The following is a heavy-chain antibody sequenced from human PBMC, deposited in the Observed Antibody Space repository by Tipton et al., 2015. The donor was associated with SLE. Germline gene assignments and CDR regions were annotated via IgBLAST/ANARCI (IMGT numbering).Heavy chain of an antibody. CDR1: GASINSGGYY. CDR3: ARHWGKDGYNYWYFDL. V-gene: IGHV4-39*01. J-gene: IGHJ2*01. D-gene: IGHD5-24*01. CDR2: IYYTGST. Sequence: GLVKPSETLSLTCTVSGASINSGGYYWSWIRQPPGKGLEWIGSIYYTGSTHYNPSLKSRVTMSVDTSKNQFSLKLSSVTAADPAVFYCARHWGKDGYNYWYFDLWGRGTLVTVSS.